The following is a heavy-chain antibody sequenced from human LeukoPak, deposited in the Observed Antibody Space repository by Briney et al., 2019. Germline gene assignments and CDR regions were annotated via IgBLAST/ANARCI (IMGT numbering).Heavy chain of an antibody. Sequence: GGSLGLSCAASGFTFSSYSMNWVRQAPGKGLEWVSSISSSSSYIYYADSVKGRFTISRDNAKNSLYLQMNSLRAEDTAVYCCARDPAPSGVAAAAWGQGTLVTVSS. V-gene: IGHV3-21*01. J-gene: IGHJ5*02. D-gene: IGHD6-13*01. CDR3: ARDPAPSGVAAAA. CDR2: ISSSSSYI. CDR1: GFTFSSYS.